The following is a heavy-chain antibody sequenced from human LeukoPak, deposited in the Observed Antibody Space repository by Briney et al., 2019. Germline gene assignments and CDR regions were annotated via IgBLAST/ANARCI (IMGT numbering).Heavy chain of an antibody. Sequence: SETLSLTCTVSGGSISSCSYYWGWIRQPPGKGLEWIGSIYYSGSTYYNPSLKSRVTISVDTSKNQFSLKVSSVTAADTAVYYCARQTKYPFFHRGQGTLVTVSS. CDR3: ARQTKYPFFH. J-gene: IGHJ4*02. V-gene: IGHV4-39*01. CDR2: IYYSGST. D-gene: IGHD1-7*01. CDR1: GGSISSCSYY.